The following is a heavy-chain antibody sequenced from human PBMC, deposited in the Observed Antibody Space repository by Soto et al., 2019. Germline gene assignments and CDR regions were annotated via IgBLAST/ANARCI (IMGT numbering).Heavy chain of an antibody. CDR2: IGRDGSRH. CDR1: GFIFSQYG. CDR3: ARDDDKPDNALDM. D-gene: IGHD3-22*01. J-gene: IGHJ3*02. Sequence: QLQLVESGGGVVQPGRSLRLSCAASGFIFSQYGMHWVRQTPDKGREWVGLIGRDGSRHFYAESVKGRFTISRDNSKNTLYLQIDSLRVEDTALYLCARDDDKPDNALDMWGQGTVVTVS. V-gene: IGHV3-33*01.